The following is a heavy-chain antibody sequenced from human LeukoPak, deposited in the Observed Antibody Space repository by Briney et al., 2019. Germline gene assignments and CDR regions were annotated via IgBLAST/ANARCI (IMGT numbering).Heavy chain of an antibody. J-gene: IGHJ4*02. CDR1: GFTFSNAW. Sequence: GGSLRLSCAASGFTFSNAWMSWVRQAPGKGLEGVGRIKSKTDGGTTDYAAPGRGRFTSEREEKKNTLYLQMTSLKTEDTAVYYCTTVGYSSSWYPGYFDYWGQGTLVTVSS. D-gene: IGHD6-13*01. V-gene: IGHV3-15*01. CDR3: TTVGYSSSWYPGYFDY. CDR2: IKSKTDGGTT.